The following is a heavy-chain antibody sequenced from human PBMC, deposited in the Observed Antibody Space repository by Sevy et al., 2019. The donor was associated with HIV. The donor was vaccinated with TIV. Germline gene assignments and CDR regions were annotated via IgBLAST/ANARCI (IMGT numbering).Heavy chain of an antibody. J-gene: IGHJ6*02. CDR2: IYYSGST. CDR1: GGSISSGDYY. D-gene: IGHD3-9*01. V-gene: IGHV4-30-4*01. CDR3: ARDSYYDILTGYYPSGMDV. Sequence: SETLSLTCTVSGGSISSGDYYWSWIRQPPGKGLEWIGYIYYSGSTYYNPSLNSRVTISVDTSKNQFSLKLSSVTAAGTAVYYCARDSYYDILTGYYPSGMDVWGQGTTVTVSS.